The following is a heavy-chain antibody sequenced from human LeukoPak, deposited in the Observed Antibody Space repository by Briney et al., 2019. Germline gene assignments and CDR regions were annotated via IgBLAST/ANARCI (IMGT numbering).Heavy chain of an antibody. Sequence: ASVKVSCKASGYTFTSYDINWVRQATGQGLEWMGWMNPNSGNTGYAQKFQGRVTMTRNTSISTAYMGLSRLRSDGTAVFYCARALGSGSYYQAYWGQGTLVTVSS. CDR1: GYTFTSYD. CDR2: MNPNSGNT. D-gene: IGHD3-10*01. CDR3: ARALGSGSYYQAY. V-gene: IGHV1-8*01. J-gene: IGHJ4*02.